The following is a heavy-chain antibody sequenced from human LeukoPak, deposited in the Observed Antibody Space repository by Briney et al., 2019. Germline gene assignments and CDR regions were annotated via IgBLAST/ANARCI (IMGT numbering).Heavy chain of an antibody. CDR2: MKPKSGET. CDR3: AIDYGGNSGWFDP. Sequence: ASVKVSCKASGYTLTNYDINWVRQATGQGREWMGWMKPKSGETGYAQKFQGRATMTRDTSINTAYVELRSLTSEDTAVYYCAIDYGGNSGWFDPWGQGTLVTVSS. D-gene: IGHD4-23*01. V-gene: IGHV1-8*01. CDR1: GYTLTNYD. J-gene: IGHJ5*02.